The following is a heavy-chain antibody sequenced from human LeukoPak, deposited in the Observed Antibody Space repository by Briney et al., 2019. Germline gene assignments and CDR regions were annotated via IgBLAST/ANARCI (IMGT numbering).Heavy chain of an antibody. V-gene: IGHV3-7*01. CDR1: GFTFSSYW. J-gene: IGHJ3*02. CDR3: ARDAYYYGSGSSGPDAFDI. D-gene: IGHD3-10*01. Sequence: GGSLRLSCAASGFTFSSYWMSWVRQAPGKGLEWVANIKQDGSEKYYVDSVKGRFTISRDNAKNSLYLQMNSLRAEDTAVYYCARDAYYYGSGSSGPDAFDIWGQGTMVTVSS. CDR2: IKQDGSEK.